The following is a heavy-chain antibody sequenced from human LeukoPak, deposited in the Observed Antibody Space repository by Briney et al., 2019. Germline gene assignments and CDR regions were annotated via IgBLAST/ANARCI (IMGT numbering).Heavy chain of an antibody. CDR3: ARGRYGADTSSVWDS. CDR1: SGSISNYY. D-gene: IGHD4-17*01. CDR2: TQSSGGT. J-gene: IGHJ4*02. Sequence: SETLSLTCTVSSGSISNYYWNWIRQPAGKGLEWIGRTQSSGGTTYNPSLQSRVSMSVDTSKNQFSLKLNSVTAADTAVYYCARGRYGADTSSVWDSWGQGTLVIVSS. V-gene: IGHV4-4*07.